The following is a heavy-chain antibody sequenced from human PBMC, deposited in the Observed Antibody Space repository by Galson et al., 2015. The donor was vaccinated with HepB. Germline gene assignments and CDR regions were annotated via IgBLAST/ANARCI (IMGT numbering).Heavy chain of an antibody. Sequence: SLRLSCAASGFTFSSYAMHWVRQAPGKGLEWVAVISYDGSNKYYADSVKGRFTISRDNSKNTLYLQMNSLRAEDTAVYYCARDRINYYFDYWGQGTLVTVSS. CDR3: ARDRINYYFDY. D-gene: IGHD2-21*01. J-gene: IGHJ4*02. V-gene: IGHV3-30*04. CDR2: ISYDGSNK. CDR1: GFTFSSYA.